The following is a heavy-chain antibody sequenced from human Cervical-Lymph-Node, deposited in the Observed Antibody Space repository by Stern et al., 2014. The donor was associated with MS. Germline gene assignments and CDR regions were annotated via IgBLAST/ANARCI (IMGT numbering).Heavy chain of an antibody. CDR2: ITSGSSHI. CDR3: ARNSVGLGSAISFDY. CDR1: GLTFTSYT. Sequence: VQLVQSGGGLVKPGGSLRLSCAVSGLTFTSYTMNWVRQAPGKGLEWVSSITSGSSHIHDADSVKGRFTISRDNAEKSLDLQMNSLRVEDTAMYFCARNSVGLGSAISFDYWGQGALVSVSS. D-gene: IGHD2/OR15-2a*01. J-gene: IGHJ4*02. V-gene: IGHV3-21*01.